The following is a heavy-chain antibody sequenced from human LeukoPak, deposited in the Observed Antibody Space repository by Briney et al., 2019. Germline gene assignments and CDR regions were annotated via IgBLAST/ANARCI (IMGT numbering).Heavy chain of an antibody. D-gene: IGHD2-2*01. V-gene: IGHV3-20*04. CDR3: ARAPITSPFYFDS. CDR2: INWSGGST. CDR1: GFAFDEHG. Sequence: GGSLRLSCTASGFAFDEHGMSWVRQVPGKGLEWVSGINWSGGSTGYADPLRGRFTISRDNAKNSLYLQMDSLRAEDTALYYCARAPITSPFYFDSWGQGTLVTVSS. J-gene: IGHJ4*02.